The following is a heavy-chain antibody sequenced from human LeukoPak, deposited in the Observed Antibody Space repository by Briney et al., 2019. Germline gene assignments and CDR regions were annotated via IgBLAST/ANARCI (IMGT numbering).Heavy chain of an antibody. J-gene: IGHJ4*02. Sequence: ASVKVSCKASGYTFTSYGISWVRQAPGQGLEWMGWISAYNGNTNYAQKLQGRVTMTTDTSTSTAYMELRSLRSDDTAVYYCARDNEWLRFKAGAGTGSPYAYWAQGPLVTVSS. CDR3: ARDNEWLRFKAGAGTGSPYAY. V-gene: IGHV1-18*01. CDR1: GYTFTSYG. CDR2: ISAYNGNT. D-gene: IGHD5-12*01.